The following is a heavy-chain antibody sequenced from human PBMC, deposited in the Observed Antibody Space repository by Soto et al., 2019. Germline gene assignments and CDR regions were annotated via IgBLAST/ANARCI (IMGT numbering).Heavy chain of an antibody. D-gene: IGHD3-9*01. J-gene: IGHJ5*02. CDR3: ARHRILTGENWFDP. Sequence: PXXTLSLPFTVSGGSISSSSYYWGCIRQPPGKGLEWIGSIYYSGSTYYNPSLKSRVTISVDTSKNQFSLKLSSVTAADTAVYYCARHRILTGENWFDPWGQGTLVTVSS. V-gene: IGHV4-39*01. CDR2: IYYSGST. CDR1: GGSISSSSYY.